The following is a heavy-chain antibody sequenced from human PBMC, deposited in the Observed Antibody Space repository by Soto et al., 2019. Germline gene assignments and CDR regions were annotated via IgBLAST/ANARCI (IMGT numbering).Heavy chain of an antibody. Sequence: ASVKVSCKASGCTFSSYAISWVRQAPGQGLEWMGGIIPIFGTANYAQKFQGRVTITADESTSTAYMELSSLRSEDTAVYYCARDSAMVTGWFDPWGQGTLVTVSS. CDR3: ARDSAMVTGWFDP. CDR1: GCTFSSYA. CDR2: IIPIFGTA. J-gene: IGHJ5*02. V-gene: IGHV1-69*13. D-gene: IGHD5-18*01.